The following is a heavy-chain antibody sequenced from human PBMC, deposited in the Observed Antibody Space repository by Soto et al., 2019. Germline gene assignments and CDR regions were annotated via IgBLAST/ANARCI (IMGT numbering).Heavy chain of an antibody. Sequence: EVQLVESGGGLVKPGGSLRLSCAASGFTFSSYSVNWVRQAPGKGLEWVSSISSSSSYIYYADSVKGRFTISRDNAKNSLYLQMNSLRAEDTAVYYCARDRGGYPYYFDYWGQGTLVTVSS. CDR1: GFTFSSYS. D-gene: IGHD5-12*01. V-gene: IGHV3-21*01. CDR2: ISSSSSYI. CDR3: ARDRGGYPYYFDY. J-gene: IGHJ4*02.